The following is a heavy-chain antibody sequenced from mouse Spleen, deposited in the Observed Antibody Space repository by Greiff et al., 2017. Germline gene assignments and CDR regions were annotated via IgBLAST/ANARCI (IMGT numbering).Heavy chain of an antibody. CDR1: GFTFSSYA. V-gene: IGHV5-9*04. J-gene: IGHJ2*01. D-gene: IGHD2-1*01. CDR3: ARHEEVDYGNYGPFDY. Sequence: EVKVVESGGGLVKRGGSLKLSCAASGFTFSSYAMSWVRQTPEKRLEWVATISSGGGNTYYPDSVKGRFTISRDNAKNTLYLQMSSLKSEDTAMYYCARHEEVDYGNYGPFDYWGQGTTLTVSS. CDR2: ISSGGGNT.